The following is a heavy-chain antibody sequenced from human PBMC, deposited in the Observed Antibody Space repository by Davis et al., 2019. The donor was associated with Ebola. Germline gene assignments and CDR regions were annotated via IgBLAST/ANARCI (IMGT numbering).Heavy chain of an antibody. J-gene: IGHJ6*02. CDR3: ARERDIVLMVYAKNYYYYGMDV. CDR1: RYTFTSYY. CDR2: INPSGGST. Sequence: AASVKVSCKASRYTFTSYYMHWVRQAPGQGLEWMGIINPSGGSTSHAQKFQGRVTMTRDTSTSTVYMELSSLRAEDTAVYYCARERDIVLMVYAKNYYYYGMDVWGQGTTVTVSS. D-gene: IGHD2-8*01. V-gene: IGHV1-46*01.